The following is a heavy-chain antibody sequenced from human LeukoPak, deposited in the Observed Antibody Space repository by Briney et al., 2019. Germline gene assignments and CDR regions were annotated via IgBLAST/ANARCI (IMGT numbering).Heavy chain of an antibody. CDR2: IKQDGSDK. CDR3: AKGAFRDQVQGYYYMDV. Sequence: GRSLRLSCIGSGFTFSRFWMHWVRQAPGKGLEWVANIKQDGSDKYYVDSVKGRFIISRDNAKNSLYLQMNSLRAEDTAVYYCAKGAFRDQVQGYYYMDVWGKGTTVTVSS. CDR1: GFTFSRFW. D-gene: IGHD3-10*01. V-gene: IGHV3-7*01. J-gene: IGHJ6*03.